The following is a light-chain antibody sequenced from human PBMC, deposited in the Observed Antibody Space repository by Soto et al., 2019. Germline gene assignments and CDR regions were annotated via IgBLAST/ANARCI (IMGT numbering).Light chain of an antibody. J-gene: IGKJ5*01. CDR2: GAS. CDR3: QQYGSSPPIT. Sequence: LVMTLSPATLSVSPGERATLSCRASHSVSSDLAWYQQKPGQAPRILIYGASSRATGIPDRFSGSGSGTDFTLTISRLEHADFAVYYCQQYGSSPPITFGQGTRLEIK. V-gene: IGKV3-20*01. CDR1: HSVSSD.